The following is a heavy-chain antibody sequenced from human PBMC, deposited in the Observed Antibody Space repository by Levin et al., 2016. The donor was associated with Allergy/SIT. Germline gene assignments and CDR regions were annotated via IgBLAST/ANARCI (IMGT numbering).Heavy chain of an antibody. CDR2: IIPIFGTA. Sequence: SVKVSCKASGGTFSSYAISWVRQAPGQGLEWMGGIIPIFGTANYAQKFQGRVTITADESTSTAYMELSSLRSEDTAVYYCARDDYGDYVSSGYYMDVWGQGTTVTVSS. CDR1: GGTFSSYA. J-gene: IGHJ6*03. CDR3: ARDDYGDYVSSGYYMDV. D-gene: IGHD4-17*01. V-gene: IGHV1-69*13.